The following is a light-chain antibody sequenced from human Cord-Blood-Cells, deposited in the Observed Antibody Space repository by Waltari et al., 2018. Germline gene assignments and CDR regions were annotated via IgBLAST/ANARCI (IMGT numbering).Light chain of an antibody. CDR2: EGS. CDR1: SRDVGRYHY. CDR3: SSYAGSNNFV. J-gene: IGLJ1*01. V-gene: IGLV2-8*01. Sequence: HSALTQPPSASGSPGQSVTTTCTGTSRDVGRYHYVSCYQQHPGKAPKLMISEGSNRPSVVHYCFSAYKSGNTASLTVSGLQAEDEADYYCSSYAGSNNFVFGTGTKVTVL.